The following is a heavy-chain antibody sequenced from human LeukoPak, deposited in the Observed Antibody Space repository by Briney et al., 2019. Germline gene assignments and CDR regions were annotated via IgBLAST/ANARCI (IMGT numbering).Heavy chain of an antibody. V-gene: IGHV1-69*05. CDR2: IIPIFGTA. Sequence: SVKVPCKASGYTFTGYYMHWVRQAPGHGLEWMGRIIPIFGTANYAQKFQGRVTITTDESTSTAYMELSSLRSEDTAVYYCASASSSPATRGYYYYYMDVWGKGTTVTVSS. D-gene: IGHD6-13*01. J-gene: IGHJ6*03. CDR3: ASASSSPATRGYYYYYMDV. CDR1: GYTFTGYY.